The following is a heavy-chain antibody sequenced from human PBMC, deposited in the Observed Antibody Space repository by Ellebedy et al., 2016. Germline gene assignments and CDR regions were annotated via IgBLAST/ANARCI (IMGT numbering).Heavy chain of an antibody. CDR1: GGSISSSSYY. D-gene: IGHD3-22*01. J-gene: IGHJ4*02. V-gene: IGHV4-61*05. CDR2: ISYSGNT. Sequence: SETLSLTCTVSGGSISSSSYYWSWIRQPPGKGLEWIAYISYSGNTNYNPSLKSRVTISVDTSKNQFSLKLSSVTAADTAVYYCARHGRGIGYYDSSGYYFDYWGQGTLVTVSS. CDR3: ARHGRGIGYYDSSGYYFDY.